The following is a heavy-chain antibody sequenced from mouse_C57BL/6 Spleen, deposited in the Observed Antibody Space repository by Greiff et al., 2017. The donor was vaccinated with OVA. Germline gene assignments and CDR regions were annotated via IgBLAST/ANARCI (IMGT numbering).Heavy chain of an antibody. V-gene: IGHV5-17*01. Sequence: VQLKESGGGLVKPGGSLKLSCAASGFTFSDYGMHWVRQAPEKGLEWVAYISSGSSTIYYADTVKGRFTISRDNAKNTLFLQMTSLRSEDTAMYYCARNGYYVNYYAMDYWGQGTSVTVSS. J-gene: IGHJ4*01. CDR3: ARNGYYVNYYAMDY. CDR2: ISSGSSTI. CDR1: GFTFSDYG. D-gene: IGHD2-3*01.